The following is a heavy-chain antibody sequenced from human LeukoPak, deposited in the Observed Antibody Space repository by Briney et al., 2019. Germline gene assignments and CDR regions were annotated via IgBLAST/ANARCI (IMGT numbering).Heavy chain of an antibody. V-gene: IGHV5-51*01. CDR1: GCTFISYW. CDR3: ARHGMGQTFDY. D-gene: IGHD5-24*01. J-gene: IGHJ4*02. Sequence: GESLKISCKGSGCTFISYWIGWLRQMPGKGLEWMGIIYPGDSDTRYSPSFQGQVTISADKSISTAYLQWSSLKASDTAMYYCARHGMGQTFDYWGQRTLVTVSS. CDR2: IYPGDSDT.